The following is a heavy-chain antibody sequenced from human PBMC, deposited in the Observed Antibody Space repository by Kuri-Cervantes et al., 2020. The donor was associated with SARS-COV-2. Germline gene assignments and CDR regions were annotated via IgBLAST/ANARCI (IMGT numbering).Heavy chain of an antibody. CDR2: INPNSGGT. CDR1: GYTFTGYY. Sequence: ASVKVSCKASGYTFTGYYMHWVRQAPGQGLEWMGWINPNSGGTNYAQKFQGRVTMTRDTSISTAYMELSRLRSDDTAVYHCAVEYSSSSGHQGDDYWGQGTLVTVSS. CDR3: AVEYSSSSGHQGDDY. D-gene: IGHD6-6*01. J-gene: IGHJ4*02. V-gene: IGHV1-2*02.